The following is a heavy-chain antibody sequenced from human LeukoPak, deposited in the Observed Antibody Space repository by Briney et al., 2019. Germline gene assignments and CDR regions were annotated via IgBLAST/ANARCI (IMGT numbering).Heavy chain of an antibody. CDR1: GFTFSSHD. CDR2: ISYDGGKK. J-gene: IGHJ6*02. Sequence: GGSLRLSCAASGFTFSSHDMHWVRQAPGKGLEWVAIISYDGGKKDYADSVKGRFTISRDNSKNTLYLQMNSLRVEDTAVYYCARDDYGDMDVWGQGTTVIVSS. CDR3: ARDDYGDMDV. D-gene: IGHD4-17*01. V-gene: IGHV3-30*03.